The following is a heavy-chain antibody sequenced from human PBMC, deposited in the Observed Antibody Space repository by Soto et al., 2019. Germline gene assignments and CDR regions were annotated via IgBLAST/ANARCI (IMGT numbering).Heavy chain of an antibody. CDR1: GGSISSYY. D-gene: IGHD1-7*01. Sequence: SETLSLTCTVSGGSISSYYWSWIRQPPGKGLEWIGYIYYSGSTNYNPSLKSRVTIPVDTSKNQFSLKLSSVTAADTAVYYCASRDPGTSVDYWGQGTLVTVSS. J-gene: IGHJ4*02. CDR3: ASRDPGTSVDY. V-gene: IGHV4-59*01. CDR2: IYYSGST.